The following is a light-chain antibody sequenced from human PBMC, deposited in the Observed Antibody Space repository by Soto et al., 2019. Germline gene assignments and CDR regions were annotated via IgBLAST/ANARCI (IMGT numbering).Light chain of an antibody. CDR2: GAS. CDR1: QSVSSN. V-gene: IGKV3-15*01. J-gene: IGKJ1*01. CDR3: QQYNNWPQS. Sequence: EIVMTQSPATLSVSPGERATLSCRASQSVSSNLAWYQQNPGKAPRLLIYGASTRATGIPARFSGSGSGTEFTLTISSLQSEDFAFYYCQQYNNWPQSFGQGTKVEIK.